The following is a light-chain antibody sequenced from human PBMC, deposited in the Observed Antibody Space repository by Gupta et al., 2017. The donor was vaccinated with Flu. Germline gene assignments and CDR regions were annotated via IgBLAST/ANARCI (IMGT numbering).Light chain of an antibody. V-gene: IGKV1-16*02. CDR1: QGINNW. CDR3: QQDNSFPDT. CDR2: EVS. Sequence: IQLIQSPSSLSASVGERVTITCRASQGINNWLAWIQQKPGKAPKSLIYEVSTLQSGVPSKFSGSGSGTEFTLTISSLQPEDFATYYCQQDNSFPDTFGRGTKLEIK. J-gene: IGKJ2*01.